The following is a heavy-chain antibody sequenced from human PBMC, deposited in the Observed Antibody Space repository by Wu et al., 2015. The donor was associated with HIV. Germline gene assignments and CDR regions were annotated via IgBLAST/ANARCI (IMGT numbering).Heavy chain of an antibody. CDR2: IIPIFSQI. J-gene: IGHJ3*02. D-gene: IGHD1-26*01. CDR3: ARGGKGRALNAFDI. Sequence: QVQLVQSGAEVKKPGASVKVSCKASGDTFNSYAISWVRQAPGQGLEWIGKIIPIFSQIKFAQKFRDRVTITADETTSTVYLEVSSLRSEDTALYYCARGGKGRALNAFDIWGQGTMVTVSS. V-gene: IGHV1-69*18. CDR1: GDTFNSYA.